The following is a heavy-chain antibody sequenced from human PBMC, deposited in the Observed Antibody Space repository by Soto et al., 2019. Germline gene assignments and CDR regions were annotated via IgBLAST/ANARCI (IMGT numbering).Heavy chain of an antibody. V-gene: IGHV5-51*01. J-gene: IGHJ5*02. CDR2: IYPGDSDT. D-gene: IGHD2-2*01. CDR3: ARWDIVVVPAAKEFDP. CDR1: GYTFANYW. Sequence: GESLKISCESSGYTFANYWIGWVRQMPGKGLEWMGIIYPGDSDTRYSPSFQGQVTISADKSISTAYLQWSSLKASDTAMYYCARWDIVVVPAAKEFDPWGQGTLVTVSS.